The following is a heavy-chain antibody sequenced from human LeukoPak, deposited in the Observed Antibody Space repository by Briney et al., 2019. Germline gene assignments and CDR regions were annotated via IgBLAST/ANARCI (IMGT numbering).Heavy chain of an antibody. CDR3: ARRAYHYDLDY. D-gene: IGHD3-16*01. J-gene: IGHJ4*02. V-gene: IGHV4-59*01. CDR1: GGSISSYY. Sequence: SETLSLTCTVSGGSISSYYWSWIRQPPGKGLEWIGYIYYSGSTNYNPSLKSRVTISVDTSKNQFSLKLSSVTAADTAVYYCARRAYHYDLDYWGQGTLVTVSS. CDR2: IYYSGST.